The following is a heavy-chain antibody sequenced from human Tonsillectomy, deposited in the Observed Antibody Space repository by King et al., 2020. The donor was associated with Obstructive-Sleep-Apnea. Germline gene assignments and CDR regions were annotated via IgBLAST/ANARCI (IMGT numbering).Heavy chain of an antibody. CDR3: AGYIAAAGYFDY. V-gene: IGHV4-59*01. D-gene: IGHD6-13*01. J-gene: IGHJ4*02. CDR2: MHYIGII. Sequence: QLQESGPGLVKPSETLSLTCTVSSGSISSYYWCWIRQPPGKELEWIGYMHYIGIINYNPTLTSRVTISVDTSKNQFSLKLTSVTAADTAVYYCAGYIAAAGYFDYWGQGTLVTVSS. CDR1: SGSISSYY.